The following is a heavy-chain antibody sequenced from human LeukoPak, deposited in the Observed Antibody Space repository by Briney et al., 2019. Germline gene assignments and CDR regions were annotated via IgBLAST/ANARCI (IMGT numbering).Heavy chain of an antibody. CDR3: ARALYSYGSIDY. CDR1: GYTFTSYD. J-gene: IGHJ4*02. V-gene: IGHV1-8*01. D-gene: IGHD5-18*01. CDR2: MNPNSGNT. Sequence: GASVKVSCKASGYTFTSYDINWVRQATGQGLEWMGWMNPNSGNTGYAQKFQGRVTMTRNTSISTAYTELSSLRSEDTAVYYCARALYSYGSIDYWGQGTLVTVSS.